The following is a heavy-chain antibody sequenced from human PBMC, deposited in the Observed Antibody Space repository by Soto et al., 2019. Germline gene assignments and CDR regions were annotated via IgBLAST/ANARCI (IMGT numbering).Heavy chain of an antibody. Sequence: SETLSLTCAVYGGSFSGYYWSWIRQPPGKGLEWIGEINHSGSTNYNPSLKSRVTISVDTSKNQFSLKLSSVTAADTAVYYCARGLRYYVKDTLTHPGAFDIWGQGTMVTVSS. CDR3: ARGLRYYVKDTLTHPGAFDI. V-gene: IGHV4-34*01. D-gene: IGHD3-10*02. CDR1: GGSFSGYY. J-gene: IGHJ3*02. CDR2: INHSGST.